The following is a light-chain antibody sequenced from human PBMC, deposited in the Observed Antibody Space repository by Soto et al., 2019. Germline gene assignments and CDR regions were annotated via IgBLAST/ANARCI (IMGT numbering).Light chain of an antibody. V-gene: IGKV3-20*01. CDR2: GAS. J-gene: IGKJ1*01. CDR3: QQYGSSPWT. Sequence: EIGVTQSPGTLSLSPGEIATLSCRASQSFSSNYLAWYQQKPGQAPRPLIYGASSRATGIPDRFSGSGAGTDFTLTISRLEPEDFAVYYCQQYGSSPWTFGQGTKVEIK. CDR1: QSFSSNY.